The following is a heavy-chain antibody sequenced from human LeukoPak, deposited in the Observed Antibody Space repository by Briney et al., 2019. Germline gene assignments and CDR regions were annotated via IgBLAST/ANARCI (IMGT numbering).Heavy chain of an antibody. D-gene: IGHD2-15*01. CDR2: IIPIFGTA. J-gene: IGHJ6*03. V-gene: IGHV1-69*13. Sequence: SVKVSCKVSRHSLTEMAMHWVRQAPGQGLEWMGGIIPIFGTANYAQKFQGRVTITADESTSTAYMELSSLRSEDTAVYYCARDRVSCSGGSCSDYYYYMDVWGKGTTVTVSS. CDR3: ARDRVSCSGGSCSDYYYYMDV. CDR1: RHSLTEMA.